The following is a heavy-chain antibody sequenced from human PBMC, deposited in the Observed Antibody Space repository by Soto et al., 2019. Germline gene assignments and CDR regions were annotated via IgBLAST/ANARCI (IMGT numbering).Heavy chain of an antibody. Sequence: SETLSLTCTVSGGSIISYYWSWIRRPPGKGLEWIGYIYDSGSTSYNPSLKSRVTISVDTSKNQFSLKLSSVTAADTAVYYCARQEIAAAGRLYGGYYYGMDVWGQGTTVTVSS. CDR2: IYDSGST. CDR3: ARQEIAAAGRLYGGYYYGMDV. D-gene: IGHD6-13*01. CDR1: GGSIISYY. J-gene: IGHJ6*02. V-gene: IGHV4-59*08.